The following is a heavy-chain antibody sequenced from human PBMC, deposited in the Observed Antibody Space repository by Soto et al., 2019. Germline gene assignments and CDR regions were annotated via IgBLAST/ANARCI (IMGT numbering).Heavy chain of an antibody. CDR2: ISAYNGNT. V-gene: IGHV1-18*01. J-gene: IGHJ3*02. CDR1: GYTFTSYG. CDR3: ATGVPAAMREAFDI. Sequence: ASVKVSCKASGYTFTSYGISWVRQAPGQGLEWMGWISAYNGNTNYAQKFQGRVTMTTDTSISTAYMELSSLRSEDTAVYYCATGVPAAMREAFDIWGQGTMVTVSS. D-gene: IGHD2-2*01.